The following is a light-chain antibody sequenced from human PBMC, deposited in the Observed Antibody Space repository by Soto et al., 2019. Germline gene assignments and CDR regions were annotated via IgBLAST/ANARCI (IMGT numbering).Light chain of an antibody. CDR1: QSVSSSY. Sequence: EIVLTQSPGTLSLSQGERATLSCRASQSVSSSYLAWYQQKPGQAPRRLIYGASSRATGIPDRFSGSGSGTDFTLTISRLEPEDFAVYYCQQYGSSPPIFTFGPGTKVDIK. CDR3: QQYGSSPPIFT. CDR2: GAS. J-gene: IGKJ3*01. V-gene: IGKV3-20*01.